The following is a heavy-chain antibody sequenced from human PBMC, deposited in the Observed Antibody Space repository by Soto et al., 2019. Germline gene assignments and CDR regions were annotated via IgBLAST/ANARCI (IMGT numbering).Heavy chain of an antibody. Sequence: EVQLVESGGGLVQPGGSLRLSCAASGFTFSSYSMNWVRQAPGKGLEWVSYISSSSSTIYYADSVKGRFTISRDNAKNSLYLQINILRAEDTAVYYCARHPERIAEIGWFDPWGQGTLVTVSS. J-gene: IGHJ5*02. V-gene: IGHV3-48*01. CDR3: ARHPERIAEIGWFDP. D-gene: IGHD6-13*01. CDR2: ISSSSSTI. CDR1: GFTFSSYS.